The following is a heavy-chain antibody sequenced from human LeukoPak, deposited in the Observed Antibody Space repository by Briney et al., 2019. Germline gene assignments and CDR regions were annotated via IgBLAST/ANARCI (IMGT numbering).Heavy chain of an antibody. D-gene: IGHD2/OR15-2a*01. J-gene: IGHJ4*02. CDR1: GFTFSSYA. CDR3: ARGNNNFDY. V-gene: IGHV3-30*14. Sequence: GGSLRLSCAASGFTFSSYAMHWVRQAPGKGLEWVAVISYDGSNKYYADSVKGRFTISRDNSKNTLYLQMNSLRAEDTAVYYCARGNNNFDYWGQGTLVTVSS. CDR2: ISYDGSNK.